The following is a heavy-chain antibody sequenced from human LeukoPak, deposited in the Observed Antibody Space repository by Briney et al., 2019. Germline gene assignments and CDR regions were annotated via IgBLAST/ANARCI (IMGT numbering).Heavy chain of an antibody. D-gene: IGHD1-26*01. V-gene: IGHV5-51*01. J-gene: IGHJ5*02. CDR1: GHRFTNHW. CDR2: INLGDSDT. CDR3: ARRPYSGSPNWFDP. Sequence: HGESLKISCEVSGHRFTNHWIGWVRQMPGKGLEWMGIINLGDSDTKYSPSFQGQVTISLDKSISTAYLQWRSLKAPDTAMYYCARRPYSGSPNWFDPWGQGTLVTVSS.